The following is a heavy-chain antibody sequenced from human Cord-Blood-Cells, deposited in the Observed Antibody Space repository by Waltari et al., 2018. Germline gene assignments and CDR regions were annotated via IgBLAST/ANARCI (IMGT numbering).Heavy chain of an antibody. CDR2: IYYSGST. Sequence: QVQLQESGPGLVKPSETLSLTCTVSGGSISSYYWSWIRQPPGKGLEWIGYIYYSGSTNYNPSLKRRVTISVDTSKNQFPLKLSSVTAADTAVYYCARGGGYCSSTSCYAFDIWGQGTMVTVSS. V-gene: IGHV4-59*01. J-gene: IGHJ3*02. CDR3: ARGGGYCSSTSCYAFDI. CDR1: GGSISSYY. D-gene: IGHD2-2*01.